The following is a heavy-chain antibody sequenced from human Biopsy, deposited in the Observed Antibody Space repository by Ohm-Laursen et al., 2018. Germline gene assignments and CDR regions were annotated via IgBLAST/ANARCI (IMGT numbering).Heavy chain of an antibody. CDR3: ALAAAQTVTHFDY. V-gene: IGHV3-33*01. D-gene: IGHD4-17*01. Sequence: SLRLSCAAPGFTFSSYGMHWVRQAPGKGLEWVAVIWYDGSRQYYADSVKGRFTISRDNSKNTLYLQMNSLRADDTAVYYCALAAAQTVTHFDYWGQGTLVTVSS. CDR1: GFTFSSYG. CDR2: IWYDGSRQ. J-gene: IGHJ4*02.